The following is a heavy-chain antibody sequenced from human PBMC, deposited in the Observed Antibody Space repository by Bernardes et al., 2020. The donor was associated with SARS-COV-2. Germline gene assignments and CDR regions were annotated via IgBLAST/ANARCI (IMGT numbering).Heavy chain of an antibody. V-gene: IGHV1-24*01. CDR2: FDPEYGET. Sequence: ASVKVSCKVSGSTLTKLSIHWVRQAPAKWLEWMGSFDPEYGETVYAQKFQGRVTMTEDTSTDTAYMELSSLRSEDTAVYYCAAEPPVDGPYYYYSLDVWGQGTTVTVSS. CDR1: GSTLTKLS. D-gene: IGHD5-12*01. J-gene: IGHJ6*02. CDR3: AAEPPVDGPYYYYSLDV.